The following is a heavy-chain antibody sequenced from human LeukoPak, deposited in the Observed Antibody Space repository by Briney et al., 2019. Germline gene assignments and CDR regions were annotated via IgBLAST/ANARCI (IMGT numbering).Heavy chain of an antibody. CDR2: INHSGST. J-gene: IGHJ4*02. CDR1: GGSFSGYY. V-gene: IGHV4-34*01. D-gene: IGHD6-13*01. Sequence: SETLSLTCAVYGGSFSGYYWSWIRQPPGKGLEWIGEINHSGSTNYNPSLKSRVTMSVDTSKSQFSLNLSSVTAADTAVHYCARAAAGSSKYDYWGQGILVTVSS. CDR3: ARAAAGSSKYDY.